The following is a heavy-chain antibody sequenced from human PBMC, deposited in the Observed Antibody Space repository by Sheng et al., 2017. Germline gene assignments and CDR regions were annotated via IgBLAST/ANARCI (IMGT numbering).Heavy chain of an antibody. CDR3: ARDFAYRRWFDP. CDR2: IDTDGTIT. J-gene: IGHJ5*02. Sequence: EVQLVESGGGLVQPGGSLRLSCAASGFTFSSYAMSWVRQAPGKGLEWVSGIDTDGTITVNADSVKGRFTISRDNAKSTLYLQMNSLRADDTAVYYCARDFAYRRWFDPWGQGTLVTVSS. V-gene: IGHV3-74*01. D-gene: IGHD1-26*01. CDR1: GFTFSSYA.